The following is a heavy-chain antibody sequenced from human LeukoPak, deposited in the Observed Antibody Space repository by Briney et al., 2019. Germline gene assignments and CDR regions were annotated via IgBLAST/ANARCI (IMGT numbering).Heavy chain of an antibody. J-gene: IGHJ4*02. CDR3: AKVGERFLEWQPYYFDY. D-gene: IGHD3-3*01. Sequence: GGSLRLSCAASGFTFSSYGMHWVRQAPGKGLEWVAFIRYDGSNKYYADSVKGRFTISRDNSKNTLYLQMNSLRAEDTAVYYCAKVGERFLEWQPYYFDYWGQGTLVTVSS. CDR1: GFTFSSYG. V-gene: IGHV3-30*02. CDR2: IRYDGSNK.